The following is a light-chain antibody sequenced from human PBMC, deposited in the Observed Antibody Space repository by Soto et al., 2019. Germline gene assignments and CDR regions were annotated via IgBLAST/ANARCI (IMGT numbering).Light chain of an antibody. J-gene: IGKJ5*01. Sequence: EIVMTQSPVSLSLSPGERATLTCRASQSVSRNLAWYQQKPGQAPRLLIYDASTRATGIPARFSGSGSGTEFTLTITSLQSEDFAVFYCQQYNNWPPITFGQGTRLEI. V-gene: IGKV3D-15*01. CDR3: QQYNNWPPIT. CDR1: QSVSRN. CDR2: DAS.